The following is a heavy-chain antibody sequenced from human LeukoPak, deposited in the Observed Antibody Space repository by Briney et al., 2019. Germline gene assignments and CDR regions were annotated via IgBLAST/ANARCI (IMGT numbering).Heavy chain of an antibody. CDR2: ISAYNGNT. CDR3: ARDGGGDESSSGPFDY. Sequence: ASVKVSCKASGYTFTSYGISWVRQAPGQGVEWMGWISAYNGNTNYAQKLQGRVTMTTDTSTSTAYIELRSLRSDDTAVYYCARDGGGDESSSGPFDYWGQGTLVTVSS. V-gene: IGHV1-18*01. CDR1: GYTFTSYG. J-gene: IGHJ4*02. D-gene: IGHD2-21*02.